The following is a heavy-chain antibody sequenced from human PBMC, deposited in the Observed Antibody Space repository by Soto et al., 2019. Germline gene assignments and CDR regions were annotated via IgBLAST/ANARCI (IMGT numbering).Heavy chain of an antibody. Sequence: SLQVSCKASGYTFTSYDINWVRQATGQGLEWMGWMNPNSGNTGYAQKFQGRVTMTRNTSIRTAYMELSSLRSEDTAVYYCAREDSYGFPYYYGMDLWGQGTTVT. CDR1: GYTFTSYD. CDR3: AREDSYGFPYYYGMDL. V-gene: IGHV1-8*01. CDR2: MNPNSGNT. J-gene: IGHJ6*02. D-gene: IGHD5-18*01.